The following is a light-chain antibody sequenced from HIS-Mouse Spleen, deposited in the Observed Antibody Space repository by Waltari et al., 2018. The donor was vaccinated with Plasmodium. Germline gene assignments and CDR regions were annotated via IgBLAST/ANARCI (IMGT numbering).Light chain of an antibody. J-gene: IGLJ2*01. V-gene: IGLV3-19*01. CDR3: NSRDSSGNHVV. Sequence: SSELTQDPAVSVALGQTVRITCQGDSLRIHYARWDQQKPGQAPVLVIYGKNNRPSGIPDRFSGSSSGNTASLTITGAQAEDEADYYCNSRDSSGNHVVFGGGTKLTVL. CDR2: GKN. CDR1: SLRIHY.